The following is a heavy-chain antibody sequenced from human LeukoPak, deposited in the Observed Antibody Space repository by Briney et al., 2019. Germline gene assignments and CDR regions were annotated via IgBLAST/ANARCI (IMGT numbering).Heavy chain of an antibody. V-gene: IGHV3-66*01. J-gene: IGHJ4*02. CDR3: ARVTDGDYPDY. D-gene: IGHD4-17*01. CDR2: IYIGGST. CDR1: GFMFRSYG. Sequence: TGGSLRLSCAASGFMFRSYGMHWVRQAPGKGLEWVSLIYIGGSTYYADSVKGRFTISRDNSKNTLYLQMNSLRAEDTAVYYCARVTDGDYPDYWGQGTLVTVSS.